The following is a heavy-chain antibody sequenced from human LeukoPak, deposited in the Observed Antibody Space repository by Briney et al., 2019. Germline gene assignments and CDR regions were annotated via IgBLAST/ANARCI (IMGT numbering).Heavy chain of an antibody. Sequence: GGSLRLSCVASGFTFENYAMSWVRQAPGKGLEWVSAISGSGRGTYYADSVRGRFSISRDNSNNTLFLHLKSLRAEDTAVYYCAKDLESSSYYYDTRGYPFDYWGQGTLVTASS. CDR2: ISGSGRGT. D-gene: IGHD3-22*01. CDR1: GFTFENYA. J-gene: IGHJ4*02. CDR3: AKDLESSSYYYDTRGYPFDY. V-gene: IGHV3-23*01.